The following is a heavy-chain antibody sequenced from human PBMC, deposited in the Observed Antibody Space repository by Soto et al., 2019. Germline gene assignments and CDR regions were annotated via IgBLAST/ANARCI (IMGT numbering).Heavy chain of an antibody. CDR2: IGAYNVHT. V-gene: IGHV1-18*01. CDR1: GYTFTKYG. CDR3: AREGRLESQALDI. Sequence: QVQLVQSGAEVKKPGASVKVSCKASGYTFTKYGISWVRQAPGQGLEWMGWIGAYNVHTNYARTLQGRLTLTTDTSTSTAYMELRSLRSDDTAVYYCAREGRLESQALDIWGQGTMVTVSS. D-gene: IGHD1-1*01. J-gene: IGHJ3*02.